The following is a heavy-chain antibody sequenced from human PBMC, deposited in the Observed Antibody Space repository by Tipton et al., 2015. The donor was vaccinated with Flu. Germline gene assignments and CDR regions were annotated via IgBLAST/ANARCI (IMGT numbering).Heavy chain of an antibody. J-gene: IGHJ6*02. CDR3: ARERAYYDFWSGYYKGGMDV. D-gene: IGHD3-3*01. Sequence: GLVKPSETLSLTCTVSGGSISSYYWSWIRQPPGKGLEWIGYIYYSGSTNYNPSLKSRVTISADTSKNQFSLKLSSVTAADTAVYYCARERAYYDFWSGYYKGGMDVWGQGTPVTVSS. V-gene: IGHV4-59*01. CDR1: GGSISSYY. CDR2: IYYSGST.